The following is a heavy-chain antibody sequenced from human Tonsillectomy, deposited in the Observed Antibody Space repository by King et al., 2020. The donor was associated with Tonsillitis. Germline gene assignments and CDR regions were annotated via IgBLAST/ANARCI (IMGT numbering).Heavy chain of an antibody. V-gene: IGHV3-7*03. D-gene: IGHD3-10*01. CDR2: RNQDGIEK. Sequence: VQLVESGGGLVQPGGSLRLSCTASGLTFSNYWMDWVRQAPGKGLEWVANRNQDGIEKHYVDSVKGRFTVSRDNAKNSLYLHMYSLRADDTAVYYCAREFAGPGSYWGQGTLVTVSS. CDR1: GLTFSNYW. CDR3: AREFAGPGSY. J-gene: IGHJ4*02.